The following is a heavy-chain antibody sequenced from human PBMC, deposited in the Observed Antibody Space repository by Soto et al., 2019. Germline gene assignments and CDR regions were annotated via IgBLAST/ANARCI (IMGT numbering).Heavy chain of an antibody. CDR1: GFTFSSYG. CDR2: IWYDGSNK. V-gene: IGHV3-33*01. J-gene: IGHJ4*02. Sequence: GVSLRLSFAASGFTFSSYGTHWVRQAPGTGLGWVAVIWYDGSNKYYADSVKGRFTISRDNSKNTLYLQMNSLRAEDTAVYYCARDLLISPSYYDSSGYYSPSYYFDYWGQGT. D-gene: IGHD3-22*01. CDR3: ARDLLISPSYYDSSGYYSPSYYFDY.